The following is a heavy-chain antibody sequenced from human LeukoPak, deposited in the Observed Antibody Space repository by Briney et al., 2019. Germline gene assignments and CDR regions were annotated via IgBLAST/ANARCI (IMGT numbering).Heavy chain of an antibody. CDR3: AKEIVISAVGLLFDY. CDR2: IYSGGST. J-gene: IGHJ4*02. D-gene: IGHD3-10*01. V-gene: IGHV3-66*01. CDR1: GFTVSSNY. Sequence: PGGSLRLSCAASGFTVSSNYMSWVRQAPGKGLEWVSVIYSGGSTYYADSVKGRFTISRDNSKNTLYLQMNSLRAEDTAVYYCAKEIVISAVGLLFDYWGQGTLVTVSS.